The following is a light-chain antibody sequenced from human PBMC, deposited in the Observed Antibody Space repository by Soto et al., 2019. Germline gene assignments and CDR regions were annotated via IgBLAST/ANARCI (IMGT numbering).Light chain of an antibody. J-gene: IGLJ1*01. CDR3: CSYAGSSTYV. CDR1: SSDAGSYNL. V-gene: IGLV2-23*01. Sequence: QSVLTQPASVSGTPGQSTTISCTGTSSDAGSYNLVSWYQQHPGKAPKLMIYEGSKRPSGVSNRFSGSKSGNTASLTISGLQAEDEADYYCCSYAGSSTYVFGTGTKVTVL. CDR2: EGS.